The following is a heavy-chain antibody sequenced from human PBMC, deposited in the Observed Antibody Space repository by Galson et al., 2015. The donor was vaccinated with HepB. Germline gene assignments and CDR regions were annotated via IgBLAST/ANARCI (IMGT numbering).Heavy chain of an antibody. J-gene: IGHJ3*02. D-gene: IGHD1-26*01. Sequence: SVKVSCKASGGTFSSYTISWVRQAPGQGLEWMGRIIPILGIANYAQKFQGRVTITADKSTSTAYMELSSLRSEDTAVYYCARGVRGSYYESAFDIWGQGTMVTVSS. CDR1: GGTFSSYT. CDR3: ARGVRGSYYESAFDI. V-gene: IGHV1-69*02. CDR2: IIPILGIA.